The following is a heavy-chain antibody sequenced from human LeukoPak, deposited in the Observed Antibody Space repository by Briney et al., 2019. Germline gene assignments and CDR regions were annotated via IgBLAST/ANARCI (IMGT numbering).Heavy chain of an antibody. CDR2: IIPMSGTV. D-gene: IGHD3-3*01. Sequence: SVKVSCKASGGTFSSYGISWVRQAPGQGLEWMGGIIPMSGTVNYAQKFQCRVTITADESTSTAYMELSSLRSEDTAVYYCARVLGNFWSGYSPYFDYWGQGTLVTVSS. CDR1: GGTFSSYG. V-gene: IGHV1-69*13. CDR3: ARVLGNFWSGYSPYFDY. J-gene: IGHJ4*02.